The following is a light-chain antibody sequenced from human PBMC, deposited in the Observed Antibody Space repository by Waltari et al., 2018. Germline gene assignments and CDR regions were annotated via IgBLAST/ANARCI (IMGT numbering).Light chain of an antibody. V-gene: IGLV1-44*01. CDR3: AAWDDSLKAVL. Sequence: QSVLTQPPSASGPPGPTATISCSGSTSHLGRNPVNWYQQLPGTAPKLLTQSNNQRPSGVPDRFSGSKSGTSASLIISGLQSEDEAEYFCAAWDDSLKAVLFGGGTKLTVL. CDR1: TSHLGRNP. J-gene: IGLJ2*01. CDR2: SNN.